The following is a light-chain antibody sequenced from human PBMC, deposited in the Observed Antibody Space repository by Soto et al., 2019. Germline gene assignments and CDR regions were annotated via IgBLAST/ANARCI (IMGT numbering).Light chain of an antibody. V-gene: IGLV2-14*01. Sequence: QSALTQPASMSGSPGQSITISCAGTSNDVGAYNYVSWYQHHPGQAPKLMIYEVTNRPSGVSPRFSGSKSGNTASLIISGLQAEDEAHYYCYSYTTTNTWLFGGGTNLTVL. CDR2: EVT. CDR3: YSYTTTNTWL. CDR1: SNDVGAYNY. J-gene: IGLJ2*01.